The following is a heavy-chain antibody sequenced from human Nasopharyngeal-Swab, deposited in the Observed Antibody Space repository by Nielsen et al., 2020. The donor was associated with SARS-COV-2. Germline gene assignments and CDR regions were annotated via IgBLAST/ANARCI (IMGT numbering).Heavy chain of an antibody. J-gene: IGHJ4*02. CDR3: ARDLELFTNYYALDY. CDR1: GFIFNTYG. D-gene: IGHD2/OR15-2a*01. Sequence: GGSLRLSCEASGFIFNTYGMNWVRQAPGKGLEWISYISDDNTIFYADSVKGRFTISSDNVKNSLDLQMNSLRDEDTAVYYCARDLELFTNYYALDYWGQGTLVTVSS. V-gene: IGHV3-48*02. CDR2: ISDDNTI.